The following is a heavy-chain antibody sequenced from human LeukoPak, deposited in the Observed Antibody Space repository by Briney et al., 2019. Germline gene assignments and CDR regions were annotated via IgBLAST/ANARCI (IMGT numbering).Heavy chain of an antibody. V-gene: IGHV3-7*01. CDR3: ARTSPRASGDLTGYYGSFDP. Sequence: GGSLRLSCAASGFTFSSYWMSWVRQAPGKGLEWVANIKQDGSEKYYVDSVKGRFTISRDNAKNSLYLQMNSLRAEDTAVYYCARTSPRASGDLTGYYGSFDPWGQGTLVTVSS. D-gene: IGHD3-9*01. CDR2: IKQDGSEK. J-gene: IGHJ5*02. CDR1: GFTFSSYW.